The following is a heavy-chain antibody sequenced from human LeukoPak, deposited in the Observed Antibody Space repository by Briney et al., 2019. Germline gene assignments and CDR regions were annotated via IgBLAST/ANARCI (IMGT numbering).Heavy chain of an antibody. D-gene: IGHD2-2*03. CDR3: ARDRLGGAVANWISDY. CDR1: GFTFSSYR. CDR2: ISSSSSNI. V-gene: IGHV3-21*01. Sequence: KPGGSLRLSCAASGFTFSSYRMSWVRQAPGKGLEWVSSISSSSSNIYYEDSVKGRFTISRDNVKNSLYLQMNSLRAEDTAVYYCARDRLGGAVANWISDYWGQGILVTVSS. J-gene: IGHJ4*02.